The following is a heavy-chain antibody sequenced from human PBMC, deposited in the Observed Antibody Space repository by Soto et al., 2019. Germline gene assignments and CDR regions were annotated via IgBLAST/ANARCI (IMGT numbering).Heavy chain of an antibody. J-gene: IGHJ6*03. V-gene: IGHV3-21*01. Sequence: GGSLRLSCAASGFTFSSYSMNWVRQAPGKGLEWVSSISSSSSYIYYADSVKGRFTISRDNAKNSLYLQMNSLRAEDTAVYYCARDSQTTVTTFISGYYYYYMDVWGKGTTVTVSS. CDR1: GFTFSSYS. CDR3: ARDSQTTVTTFISGYYYYYMDV. CDR2: ISSSSSYI. D-gene: IGHD4-4*01.